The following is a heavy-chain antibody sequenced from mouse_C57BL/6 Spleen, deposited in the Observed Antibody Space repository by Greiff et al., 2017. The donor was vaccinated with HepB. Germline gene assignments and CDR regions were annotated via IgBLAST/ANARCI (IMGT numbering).Heavy chain of an antibody. Sequence: EVKVEESGGGLVQPGGSMKLSCVASGFTFSNYWMNWVRQSPEKGLEWVAQIRLKSDNYATHYAKSVKGRFTISSDDSKSSVYLQMNNLRAEDTGIYYCTGLRGYFDVWGTGTTVTVSS. D-gene: IGHD2-12*01. J-gene: IGHJ1*03. CDR2: IRLKSDNYAT. V-gene: IGHV6-3*01. CDR1: GFTFSNYW. CDR3: TGLRGYFDV.